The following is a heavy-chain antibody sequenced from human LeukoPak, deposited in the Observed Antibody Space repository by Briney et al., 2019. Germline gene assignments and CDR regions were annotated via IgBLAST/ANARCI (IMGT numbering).Heavy chain of an antibody. CDR2: ISAYNGNT. CDR3: ARVIGSPPYYYYYYMDV. Sequence: ASVKVSCKASGYTFTSYGISWVRQAPGQVLEWMGWISAYNGNTNYAQKLQGRVTMTTDTSTSTAYMELRSLRSDDTAVYYCARVIGSPPYYYYYYMDVWGKGTTATVSS. V-gene: IGHV1-18*01. CDR1: GYTFTSYG. D-gene: IGHD3-10*01. J-gene: IGHJ6*03.